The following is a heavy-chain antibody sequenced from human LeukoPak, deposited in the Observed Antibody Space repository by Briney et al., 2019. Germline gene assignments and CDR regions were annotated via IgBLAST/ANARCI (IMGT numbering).Heavy chain of an antibody. J-gene: IGHJ3*02. CDR2: ISYDGSNK. D-gene: IGHD1-26*01. CDR1: GFTFSSYA. Sequence: GGSLRLSCAASGFTFSSYAMHWVRQAPGKGLEWVAVISYDGSNKYYADSVKGRFTISRDNSKNTLYLQMSSLRAEDTAVYYCAKDKTTIVGETGAFDIWGQGTTVTVSS. CDR3: AKDKTTIVGETGAFDI. V-gene: IGHV3-30*04.